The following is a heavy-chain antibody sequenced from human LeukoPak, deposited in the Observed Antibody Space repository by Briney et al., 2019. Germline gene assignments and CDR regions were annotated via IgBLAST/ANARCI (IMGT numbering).Heavy chain of an antibody. CDR1: GDSIRSYY. D-gene: IGHD3-16*01. J-gene: IGHJ3*01. V-gene: IGHV4-59*12. CDR2: IHYSGST. Sequence: SETLSLTCTVSGDSIRSYYRSWIRQPPGKGLEWIGNIHYSGSTKYNPSLKSRVTISVDTSKNQFSLKVSSLTAADTAVYYCARLGALHDAFDVWGQGTLVTVSS. CDR3: ARLGALHDAFDV.